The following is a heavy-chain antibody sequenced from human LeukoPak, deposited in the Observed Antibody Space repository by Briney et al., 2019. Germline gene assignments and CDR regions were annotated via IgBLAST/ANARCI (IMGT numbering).Heavy chain of an antibody. CDR3: ARHGPLAYCGGDCYDY. V-gene: IGHV4-34*01. CDR1: GGSFSGYY. Sequence: SETLSLTCAVYGGSFSGYYWSWIRQPPGKGLEWIGEINHSGSTNYNPSLKSRVTISVDTSKNQFSLKLSSVTAADTAVYYCARHGPLAYCGGDCYDYWGQGTLVTVSS. J-gene: IGHJ4*02. CDR2: INHSGST. D-gene: IGHD2-21*01.